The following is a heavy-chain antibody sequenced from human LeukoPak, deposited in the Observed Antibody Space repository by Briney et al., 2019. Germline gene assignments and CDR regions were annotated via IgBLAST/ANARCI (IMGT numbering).Heavy chain of an antibody. V-gene: IGHV3-48*01. J-gene: IGHJ4*02. CDR1: GFTFNTYT. Sequence: GGSLRLSCAASGFTFNTYTMNWVRQAPGKGLEWVSYISGSSGIIDYADSVRGRFTISRDNVKNSLYPQMNSLRAEDTAVYYCARAREGDYWGQGTLVTVSS. CDR3: ARAREGDY. D-gene: IGHD1-26*01. CDR2: ISGSSGII.